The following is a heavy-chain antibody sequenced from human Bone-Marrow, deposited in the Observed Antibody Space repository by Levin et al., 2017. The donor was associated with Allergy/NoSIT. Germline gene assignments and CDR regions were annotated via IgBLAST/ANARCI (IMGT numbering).Heavy chain of an antibody. D-gene: IGHD6-13*01. Sequence: PGGSLRLSCSVSGGSVRISGYSWVWLRQPPGKGLDYIANMYSSGSTNYNPSLKSRVTISVNTSNNQVSLMLSPVTDADTAVYYCARHRQGSSLFDYWGLGCRVTVSS. CDR2: MYSSGST. J-gene: IGHJ4*02. CDR3: ARHRQGSSLFDY. V-gene: IGHV4-39*01. CDR1: GGSVRISGYS.